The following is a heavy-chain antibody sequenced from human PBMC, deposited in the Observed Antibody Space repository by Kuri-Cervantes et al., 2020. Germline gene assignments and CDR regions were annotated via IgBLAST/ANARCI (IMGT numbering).Heavy chain of an antibody. Sequence: GESLKISCAASEFTFSSYAMHWVRQAPGKGLEWVAVISYDGSNKYYADSVKGRFTISRDNSKNTLYLQMNSLRAEDTAVYYCARDDDCGGDCSRAFDIWGQGTMVTVSS. D-gene: IGHD2-21*02. CDR2: ISYDGSNK. CDR3: ARDDDCGGDCSRAFDI. J-gene: IGHJ3*02. CDR1: EFTFSSYA. V-gene: IGHV3-30-3*01.